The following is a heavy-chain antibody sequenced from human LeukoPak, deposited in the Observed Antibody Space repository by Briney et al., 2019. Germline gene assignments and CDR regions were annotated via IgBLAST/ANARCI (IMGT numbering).Heavy chain of an antibody. CDR3: ARVPRLYAFDI. J-gene: IGHJ3*02. Sequence: SETLSLTCTVSGGSISSYYWSWIRQPPGKGLEWIGYIYYSGSTNYNPSLKGRVTISVDTSKNQYSLTLSSMTAADTAVSYCARVPRLYAFDIWGPGTMVTVSS. V-gene: IGHV4-59*01. CDR1: GGSISSYY. CDR2: IYYSGST.